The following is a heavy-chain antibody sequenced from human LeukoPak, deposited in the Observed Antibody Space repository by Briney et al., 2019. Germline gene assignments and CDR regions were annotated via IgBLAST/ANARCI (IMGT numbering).Heavy chain of an antibody. D-gene: IGHD3-3*01. V-gene: IGHV3-23*01. CDR1: GFTFSSYA. J-gene: IGHJ6*02. CDR2: ISGSGGST. CDR3: AKGITMFGVVKNGMDV. Sequence: TGGSLRLSCAASGFTFSSYAMSWVRQAPGKGLEWVSAISGSGGSTQYADSVKGRFTISRDNSKNTLYLQMNSLRVDDTAVYYCAKGITMFGVVKNGMDVWGQGTTVTVSS.